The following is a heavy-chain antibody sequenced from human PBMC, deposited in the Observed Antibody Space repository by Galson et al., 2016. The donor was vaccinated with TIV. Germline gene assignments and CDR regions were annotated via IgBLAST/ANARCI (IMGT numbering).Heavy chain of an antibody. D-gene: IGHD4/OR15-4a*01. CDR1: DYPISSGYY. Sequence: ETLSLTCSVSDYPISSGYYWGWIRQPPGKGLEWIGYIYNSGNTYYNPSLKSRVTISVDTSKNQFSLKLNSVTAADTAVYYWARDQSDYGLDGFDIWGQGTMVTVSS. CDR3: ARDQSDYGLDGFDI. V-gene: IGHV4-38-2*02. CDR2: IYNSGNT. J-gene: IGHJ3*02.